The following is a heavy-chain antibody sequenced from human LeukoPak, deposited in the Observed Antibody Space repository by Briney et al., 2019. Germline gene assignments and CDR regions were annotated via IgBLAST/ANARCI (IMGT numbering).Heavy chain of an antibody. V-gene: IGHV1-69*05. D-gene: IGHD1-1*01. CDR1: GGTFSSYA. CDR2: IIPIFGTA. J-gene: IGHJ4*02. Sequence: SVKVSCKASGGTFSSYAISWVRQAPGQGLEWMGRIIPIFGTANYAQKFQGRVTIATDESTSTAYMELSSLRSEDTAVYYCARTTNWNDDASFDYWGQGTLVTVSS. CDR3: ARTTNWNDDASFDY.